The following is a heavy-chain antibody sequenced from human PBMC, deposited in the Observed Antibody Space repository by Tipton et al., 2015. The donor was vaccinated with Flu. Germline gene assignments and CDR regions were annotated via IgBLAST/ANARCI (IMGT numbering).Heavy chain of an antibody. V-gene: IGHV4-59*01. D-gene: IGHD3-3*01. Sequence: TLSLTCTVSGGSISSYYWSWIRQPPGKGLEWIGYIYYSGSTNYNPSLKSRVTISVDTSKNQFSLKLSSVTAADTAVYYCARASGKVLDYWGQGTLVTVSS. J-gene: IGHJ4*02. CDR1: GGSISSYY. CDR3: ARASGKVLDY. CDR2: IYYSGST.